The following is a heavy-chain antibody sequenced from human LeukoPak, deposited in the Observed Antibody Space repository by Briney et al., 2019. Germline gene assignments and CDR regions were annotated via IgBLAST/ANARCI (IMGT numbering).Heavy chain of an antibody. CDR3: ARRSDDYDSSAYYH. CDR1: GYTFTGYY. V-gene: IGHV1-2*02. J-gene: IGHJ4*02. D-gene: IGHD3-22*01. CDR2: INPNSGDT. Sequence: ASVKVSCKASGYTFTGYYMHWVRQAPGQGFEWMGWINPNSGDTNSAQKFQGRVTMTRDTSISTAYMELSRLRSDDTAVYYCARRSDDYDSSAYYHWGQGTLVTVSS.